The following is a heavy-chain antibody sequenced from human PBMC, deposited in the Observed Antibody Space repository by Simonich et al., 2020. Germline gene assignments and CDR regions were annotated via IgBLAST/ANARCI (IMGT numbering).Heavy chain of an antibody. J-gene: IGHJ6*02. CDR1: GFTFSSYA. Sequence: EVQLVESGGGLVQPGGSLRLSCAASGFTFSSYAMSWVRQAPGRGMEWVSYISSRGSTIYYADSVKGRFTISRDNAKNSLYLQMNSLRAEDTAVYYCASPIAAAGTSYYYYYGMDVWGQGTTVTVSS. CDR3: ASPIAAAGTSYYYYYGMDV. CDR2: ISSRGSTI. D-gene: IGHD6-13*01. V-gene: IGHV3-48*03.